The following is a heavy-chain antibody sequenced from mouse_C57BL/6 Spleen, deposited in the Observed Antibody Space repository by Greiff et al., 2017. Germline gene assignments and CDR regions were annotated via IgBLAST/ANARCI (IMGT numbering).Heavy chain of an antibody. Sequence: EVKLQESGPGLVKPSQSLSLTCSVTGYSITSGYYWNWIRQFPGNKLEWMGYISYAGSNNYNPSLKNRISITRDTSKNQFFLKLNSVTTEDTATYYCAREPPIITTVVATDAMDYWGQGTSVTVSS. CDR2: ISYAGSN. D-gene: IGHD1-1*01. CDR1: GYSITSGYY. J-gene: IGHJ4*01. V-gene: IGHV3-6*01. CDR3: AREPPIITTVVATDAMDY.